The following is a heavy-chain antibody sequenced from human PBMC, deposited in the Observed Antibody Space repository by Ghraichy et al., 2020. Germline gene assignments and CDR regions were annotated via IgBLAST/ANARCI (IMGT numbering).Heavy chain of an antibody. CDR2: ISGYSGNT. D-gene: IGHD3/OR15-3a*01. V-gene: IGHV1-18*01. Sequence: ASVKVSCKPSRYSFNTKGISWLRQAPGQGLQWMGWISGYSGNTKNARQFQGRLTMTRDTSTGTAYMEFGSLTSDDTAMYYCATFTMISENSYNPMDVWGQGTPVTVS. CDR3: ATFTMISENSYNPMDV. J-gene: IGHJ6*02. CDR1: RYSFNTKG.